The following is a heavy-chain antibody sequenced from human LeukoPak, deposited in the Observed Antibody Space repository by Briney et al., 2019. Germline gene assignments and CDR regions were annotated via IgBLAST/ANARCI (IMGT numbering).Heavy chain of an antibody. J-gene: IGHJ3*02. CDR3: ARDFGVYYNDSSGEAVFDI. D-gene: IGHD3-22*01. Sequence: PGGSLRLSCAASGFTFSSYVMNWVRQAPGKGLEWVSSISSSSSYIYYADSVKGRFTISRDNAKNSLYLQMNSLRAEDTAVYYCARDFGVYYNDSSGEAVFDIWGQGTMVTVSS. CDR1: GFTFSSYV. CDR2: ISSSSSYI. V-gene: IGHV3-21*01.